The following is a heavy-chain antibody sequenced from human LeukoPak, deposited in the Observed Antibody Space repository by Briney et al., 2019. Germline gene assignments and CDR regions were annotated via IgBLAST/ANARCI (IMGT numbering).Heavy chain of an antibody. CDR2: IRYDGSNK. CDR3: AKVSGTQIWFDP. CDR1: GFTFSSYG. Sequence: GGSLRLSCAASGFTFSSYGMHWVRQAPGKGLEWVAFIRYDGSNKYYADSVKGRFTISRDNSKNTLYLHVNSLRPEDTAVYYCAKVSGTQIWFDPWGQGTLVTVSS. V-gene: IGHV3-30*02. J-gene: IGHJ5*02. D-gene: IGHD1-1*01.